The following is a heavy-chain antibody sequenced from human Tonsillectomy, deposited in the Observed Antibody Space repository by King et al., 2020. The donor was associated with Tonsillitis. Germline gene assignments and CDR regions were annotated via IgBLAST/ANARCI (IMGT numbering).Heavy chain of an antibody. V-gene: IGHV4-39*01. D-gene: IGHD2/OR15-2a*01. CDR1: GGSISSSSYY. CDR3: ARQIVLGLLGWYFDL. CDR2: IYYSGST. J-gene: IGHJ2*01. Sequence: LQLQESGPGLVKPSETLSLTCTVSGGSISSSSYYWGWIRQPPGKGLEWIGSIYYSGSTYYNPSLKSRVTISVDTSKNQFSLKLSSVTAADTAVYYCARQIVLGLLGWYFDLWGRGTLVPVSS.